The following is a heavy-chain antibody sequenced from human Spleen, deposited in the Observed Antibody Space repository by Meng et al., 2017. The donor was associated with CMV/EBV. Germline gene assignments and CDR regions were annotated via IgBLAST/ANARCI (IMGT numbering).Heavy chain of an antibody. CDR3: AKEPDYGEGFDP. V-gene: IGHV3-23*01. CDR1: GFTFSSYA. Sequence: GESLKISCAASGFTFSSYAMNWVRQAPGKGLEWVSAISAGGSATYYADSVKGRFTISRDNSKNTLYLQMNSLRAEDTAVYYCAKEPDYGEGFDPWGQGTLVTVSS. CDR2: ISAGGSAT. J-gene: IGHJ5*02. D-gene: IGHD4-17*01.